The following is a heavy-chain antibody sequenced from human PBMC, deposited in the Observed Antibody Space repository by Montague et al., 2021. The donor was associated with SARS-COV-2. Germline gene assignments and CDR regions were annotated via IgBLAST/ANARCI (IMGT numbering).Heavy chain of an antibody. CDR3: ARDLSTSRGIFDYFYGMDV. CDR1: GFTFSSYE. J-gene: IGHJ6*02. CDR2: ISNSGGSI. V-gene: IGHV3-48*03. D-gene: IGHD3-3*02. Sequence: SLRLSCAASGFTFSSYEMNWVRQAPGKGLEWVSYISNSGGSIYYAESVKGRFTISRDNARNSLYLQMNSLRAEDTAIYYCARDLSTSRGIFDYFYGMDVWGQGTTVTVSS.